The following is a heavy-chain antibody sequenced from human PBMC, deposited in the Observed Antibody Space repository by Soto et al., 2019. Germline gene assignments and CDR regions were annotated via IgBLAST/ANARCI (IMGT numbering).Heavy chain of an antibody. CDR1: GFTFDDYA. Sequence: GGSLRLSCAASGFTFDDYAMRWVRQAPGKGLEWVSVIRCSGDSTGYADSVRGRFTISRDNSKNTLYLQMNSLRAEDTAVYYCAKDRDGAAAGPTKFYGMDVWGQGTTVTVSS. D-gene: IGHD6-13*01. CDR2: IRCSGDST. J-gene: IGHJ6*02. V-gene: IGHV3-23*01. CDR3: AKDRDGAAAGPTKFYGMDV.